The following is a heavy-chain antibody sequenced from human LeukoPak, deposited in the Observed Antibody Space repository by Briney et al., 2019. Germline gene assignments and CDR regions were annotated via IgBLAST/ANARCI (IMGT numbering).Heavy chain of an antibody. CDR3: ARVSSSSSPNFWFDP. D-gene: IGHD6-13*01. V-gene: IGHV4-4*07. J-gene: IGHJ5*02. Sequence: SETLSLTCSVSGDSISYFYWSWIRQAAGKGLEWIGRISGSGSTDYNASLKSRVTMSVDTSKNQLSLKVISVTAADTAVYYCARVSSSSSPNFWFDPWGQGTLVTVSS. CDR1: GDSISYFY. CDR2: ISGSGST.